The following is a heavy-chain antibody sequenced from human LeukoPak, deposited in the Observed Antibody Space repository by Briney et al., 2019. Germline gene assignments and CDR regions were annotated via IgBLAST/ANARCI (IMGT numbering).Heavy chain of an antibody. Sequence: SETLSLTCTVSGDSVSIYYWSWIRQPPGKGLEWIGYIYYRGNTNYNPSLKSRVTMAVDTSKNQFSLKVSSVTAADTAVYYCARAGNNWSFDYWGQETLVTVSS. D-gene: IGHD1-1*01. J-gene: IGHJ4*02. CDR2: IYYRGNT. V-gene: IGHV4-59*02. CDR1: GDSVSIYY. CDR3: ARAGNNWSFDY.